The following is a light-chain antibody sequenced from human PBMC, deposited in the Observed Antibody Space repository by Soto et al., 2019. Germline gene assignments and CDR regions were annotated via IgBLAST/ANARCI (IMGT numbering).Light chain of an antibody. V-gene: IGKV3-20*01. Sequence: IVLTQSPGTLSLSPGERATLSCRSSQSVSSDYLAWYQQRPGQAPRLLIYGASSRATGVPDRFSGSGSGTDCTLTISRLEPEDVAVYYCQQYGSSPGTLSQGTKVDIK. CDR1: QSVSSDY. CDR2: GAS. J-gene: IGKJ1*01. CDR3: QQYGSSPGT.